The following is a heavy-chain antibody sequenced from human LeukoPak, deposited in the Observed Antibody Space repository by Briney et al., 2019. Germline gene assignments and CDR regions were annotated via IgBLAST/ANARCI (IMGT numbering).Heavy chain of an antibody. CDR3: ARGKSVLDY. V-gene: IGHV3-53*04. Sequence: GGSLRLSCAASGLTFSSYAMSWVRQAPGKGLEWVSVIYSGGSTYYADSVKGRFTISRHDSKNTLYLQMNSLRAEDTAIYYCARGKSVLDYWGQGTLVTVSS. J-gene: IGHJ4*02. CDR2: IYSGGST. D-gene: IGHD3-3*01. CDR1: GLTFSSYA.